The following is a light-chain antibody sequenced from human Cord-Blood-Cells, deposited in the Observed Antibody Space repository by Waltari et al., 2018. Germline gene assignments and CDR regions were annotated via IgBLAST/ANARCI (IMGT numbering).Light chain of an antibody. Sequence: DIQMTQSPSSLSASVGDRVTITCQASQDISNYLNWYQQKLGKAPKLLIYDASNLETGVPSRFSGSGSGTDFTFTISSLQPEDIATYYCQQYDNLPWTFGQGTKVEI. J-gene: IGKJ1*01. V-gene: IGKV1-33*01. CDR1: QDISNY. CDR2: DAS. CDR3: QQYDNLPWT.